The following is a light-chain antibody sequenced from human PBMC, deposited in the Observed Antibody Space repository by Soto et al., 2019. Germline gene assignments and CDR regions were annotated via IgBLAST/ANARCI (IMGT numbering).Light chain of an antibody. CDR3: SSYTSSSTRV. J-gene: IGLJ3*02. CDR1: SSDVGGYNY. V-gene: IGLV2-14*01. CDR2: EVS. Sequence: QSAQTQPASVSRSPGQSITISCTGTSSDVGGYNYVSWYQQHPGKAPKLMIYEVSNRPSGVSNRFSGSKSGNTASLTISGLQAEDESDYYCSSYTSSSTRVFGGGTKLTFL.